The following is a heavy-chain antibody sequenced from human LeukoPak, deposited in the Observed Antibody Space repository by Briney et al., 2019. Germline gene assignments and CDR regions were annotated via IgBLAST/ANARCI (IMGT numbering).Heavy chain of an antibody. CDR2: IYYSGST. CDR3: ASYNIVVVPAAPENYYYYYMDV. J-gene: IGHJ6*03. D-gene: IGHD2-2*01. CDR1: GGSISSSSYY. Sequence: SETLSLTCTVSGGSISSSSYYWAWIRQPPGKGLEWIGSIYYSGSTYYNPSLKSRVTISVDTSKNQFSLKLSSVTAADTAVYYCASYNIVVVPAAPENYYYYYMDVWGKGTTVTVSS. V-gene: IGHV4-39*07.